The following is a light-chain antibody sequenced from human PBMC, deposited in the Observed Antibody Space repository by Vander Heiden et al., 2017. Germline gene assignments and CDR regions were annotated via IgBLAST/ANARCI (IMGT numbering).Light chain of an antibody. Sequence: QSALTQPASVSGSPGQSITISCTGTSSDVGGYNYVSWYQQQPGKAPKLMIYEVSNRPSGVSNRFSGSKSGNTASLTISGLQAEDEADYYCSSYTSSSTNVFGTGTKVTVL. CDR3: SSYTSSSTNV. CDR2: EVS. CDR1: SSDVGGYNY. V-gene: IGLV2-14*01. J-gene: IGLJ1*01.